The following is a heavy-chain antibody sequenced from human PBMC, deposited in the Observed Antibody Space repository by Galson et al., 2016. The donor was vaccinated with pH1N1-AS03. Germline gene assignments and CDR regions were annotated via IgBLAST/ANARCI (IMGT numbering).Heavy chain of an antibody. CDR3: AKDMKPDGVYDLDY. CDR2: IWGNGDST. Sequence: SLRLSCAASGFTSSTYSMNWVRQAPGKGLEWVSGIWGNGDSTYYADFVKGRFTISRDNSKNTLYLQMNSLRADDTAVYYCAKDMKPDGVYDLDYWGQGTLVTVSS. CDR1: GFTSSTYS. V-gene: IGHV3-23*01. J-gene: IGHJ4*02. D-gene: IGHD5/OR15-5a*01.